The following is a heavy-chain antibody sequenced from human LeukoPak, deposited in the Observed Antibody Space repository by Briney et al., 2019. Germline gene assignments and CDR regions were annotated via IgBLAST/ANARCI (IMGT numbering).Heavy chain of an antibody. CDR1: GYTFTSYA. Sequence: GASVKVSCKASGYTFTSYAMNWVRQAPGQGLEWMGWINTNTGNPTYAQGFTGRLVFSLDTSVSTAYLQISSLKAEDTAVYYCAGSVLRYFDWLSYWLEYGMDVWGQGTTVTVSS. CDR3: AGSVLRYFDWLSYWLEYGMDV. J-gene: IGHJ6*02. D-gene: IGHD3-9*01. CDR2: INTNTGNP. V-gene: IGHV7-4-1*02.